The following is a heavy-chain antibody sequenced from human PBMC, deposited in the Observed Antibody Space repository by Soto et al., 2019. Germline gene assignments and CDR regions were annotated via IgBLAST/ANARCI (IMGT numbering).Heavy chain of an antibody. V-gene: IGHV3-23*01. CDR3: AKKVNSGPGSQYFDY. CDR2: FRSGGDDGTT. J-gene: IGHJ4*02. CDR1: GFTFSSYS. D-gene: IGHD3-10*01. Sequence: GGSLRLSCVASGFTFSSYSMSWVRQAPGKGLEWVSGFRSGGDDGTTYYADSVKGRFTISRDNSKNTLFLQMNSLRAEDTAIYYCAKKVNSGPGSQYFDYWGQGTLVTVSS.